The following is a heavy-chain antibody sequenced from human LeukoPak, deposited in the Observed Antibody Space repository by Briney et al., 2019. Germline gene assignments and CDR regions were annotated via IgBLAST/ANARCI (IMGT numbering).Heavy chain of an antibody. D-gene: IGHD6-19*01. CDR3: AREGYSSGSVDY. V-gene: IGHV3-43*02. Sequence: GGSLRLSCAASGFTFDDYAMHWVRQAPGKGLEWVPLISGDGGSTYYADSVKGRFTISRDNAKNSLYLQMNSLRAEDTAVYYCAREGYSSGSVDYWGQGTLVTVSS. CDR1: GFTFDDYA. J-gene: IGHJ4*02. CDR2: ISGDGGST.